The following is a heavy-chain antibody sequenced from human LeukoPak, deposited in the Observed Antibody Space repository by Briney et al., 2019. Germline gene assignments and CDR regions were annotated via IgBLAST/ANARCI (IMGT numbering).Heavy chain of an antibody. V-gene: IGHV4-34*01. CDR2: INHSGST. J-gene: IGHJ3*02. CDR3: ARYSYGSIDAFDI. D-gene: IGHD5-18*01. Sequence: SETLSLTCAVYGGSFSGYYWSWIRLPPGKGLEWIGEINHSGSTNYNPSLKSRVTISVDTSKNQFSLKLSSVTAADTAVYYCARYSYGSIDAFDIWGQGTMVTVSS. CDR1: GGSFSGYY.